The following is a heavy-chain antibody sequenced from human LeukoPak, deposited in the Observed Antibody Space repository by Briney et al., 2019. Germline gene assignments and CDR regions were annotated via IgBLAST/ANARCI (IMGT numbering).Heavy chain of an antibody. V-gene: IGHV3-20*04. Sequence: PGGSLRLSCAASGFTFDDYGMTWVRQAPGKGLEWVSDSNWNGARTGYGDSVKGRFTISRDNAKKSLYLQMNSLRVEDTALYYCARRRRLGVVPYYYYMDVWGKGTTVIVSS. J-gene: IGHJ6*03. CDR2: SNWNGART. CDR3: ARRRRLGVVPYYYYMDV. CDR1: GFTFDDYG. D-gene: IGHD3-16*01.